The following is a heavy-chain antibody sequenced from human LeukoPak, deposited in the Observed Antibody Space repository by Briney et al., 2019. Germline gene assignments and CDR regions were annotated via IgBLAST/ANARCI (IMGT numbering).Heavy chain of an antibody. D-gene: IGHD3-3*01. J-gene: IGHJ4*02. Sequence: PGRSLRLSCAASGFTLNTFAMHWVRQAPGRGLEWVAVISYDGSNKYYADSVKGRFTISRDNSKNTLYLQMNSLRAEDTAVYYCAKGSEYDFWSGQFYFDYWGRGTLVTVSS. CDR2: ISYDGSNK. CDR3: AKGSEYDFWSGQFYFDY. V-gene: IGHV3-30*04. CDR1: GFTLNTFA.